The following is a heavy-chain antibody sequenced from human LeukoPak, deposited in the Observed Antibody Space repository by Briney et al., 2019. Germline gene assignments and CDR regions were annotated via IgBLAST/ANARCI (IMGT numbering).Heavy chain of an antibody. CDR2: ISAYNGNT. D-gene: IGHD2-21*01. CDR3: ARVPIRFFFYMDV. J-gene: IGHJ6*03. CDR1: GYTFTSYG. Sequence: ASVTVSFKASGYTFTSYGISWVRQAPGQGLEWMGWISAYNGNTNYAQKLQGRVTMTTDTSTSTAYMELRSLRSDDTAVYYCARVPIRFFFYMDVWGKGTTVTVSS. V-gene: IGHV1-18*01.